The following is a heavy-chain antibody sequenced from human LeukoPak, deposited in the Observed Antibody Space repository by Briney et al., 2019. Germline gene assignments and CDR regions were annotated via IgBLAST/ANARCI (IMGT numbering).Heavy chain of an antibody. V-gene: IGHV3-33*01. CDR1: GFTFSSYG. CDR2: IWYDGSNK. D-gene: IGHD3-3*01. Sequence: GGSLRPSCAASGFTFSSYGMHWVRQAPGKGLEWVALIWYDGSNKYYADSVKGRFTISRDNSKNTLYLQMNSLRAEDTAVYYCARGGSFTIFGVALFDYWGQGTLVTVSS. CDR3: ARGGSFTIFGVALFDY. J-gene: IGHJ4*02.